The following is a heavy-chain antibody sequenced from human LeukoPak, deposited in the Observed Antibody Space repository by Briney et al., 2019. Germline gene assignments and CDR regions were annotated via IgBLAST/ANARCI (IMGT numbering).Heavy chain of an antibody. CDR3: ARAPITSPFYFDY. Sequence: GGSLRLSCTASGFVFDEHGMTWVRQVPGKGLECVSGINWSGKSTSYGDPVRGRLTISRDNAKNSLSLQMDSLRAEDTALYYCARAPITSPFYFDYWGQGTLVTVSS. J-gene: IGHJ4*02. CDR2: INWSGKST. CDR1: GFVFDEHG. V-gene: IGHV3-20*04. D-gene: IGHD2-2*01.